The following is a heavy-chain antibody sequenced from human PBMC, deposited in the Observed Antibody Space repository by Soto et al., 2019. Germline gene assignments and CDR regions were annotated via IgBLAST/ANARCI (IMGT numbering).Heavy chain of an antibody. CDR1: GYTFTSYG. CDR3: ARSSELYCNGGSCYMDY. J-gene: IGHJ4*02. CDR2: ISPYNGDT. V-gene: IGHV1-18*01. D-gene: IGHD2-15*01. Sequence: QVQVVQSGPEVKKPGASVKVSCTTSGYTFTSYGITWVRQAPGQGLEWMGWISPYNGDTNYAQDLQGRVTMTTDTPTTTAYMQLTSMRSDDAAIYYCARSSELYCNGGSCYMDYWGQGTLITVS.